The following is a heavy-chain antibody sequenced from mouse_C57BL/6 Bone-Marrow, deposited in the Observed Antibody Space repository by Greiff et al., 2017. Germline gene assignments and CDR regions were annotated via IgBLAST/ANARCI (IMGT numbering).Heavy chain of an antibody. CDR1: GYTFTGYW. D-gene: IGHD2-3*01. V-gene: IGHV1-9*01. CDR3: ARFPDGYYSYYFDY. Sequence: QVQLKESGAELMKPGASVKLSCKATGYTFTGYWIEWVKQRPGHGLEWFGEILPGSGSTNNNEKFKGKGTVTADTSSNTAYMQLSSLTTEDSAIYYCARFPDGYYSYYFDYWGQGTTLTVSS. J-gene: IGHJ2*01. CDR2: ILPGSGST.